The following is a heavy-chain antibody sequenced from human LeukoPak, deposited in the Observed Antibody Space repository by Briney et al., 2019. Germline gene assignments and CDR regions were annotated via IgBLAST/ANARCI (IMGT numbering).Heavy chain of an antibody. D-gene: IGHD5-12*01. Sequence: PSETLSLTCAVYGGSFSGYYWSWIRQPPGKGLEWIGEINHSGSTNYNPSLKSRVTISVDTAKKQISLKLSSVTAADTAVYYCARTGQAATTEYYFDYWGQGTLVTVSS. V-gene: IGHV4-34*01. CDR3: ARTGQAATTEYYFDY. CDR1: GGSFSGYY. CDR2: INHSGST. J-gene: IGHJ4*02.